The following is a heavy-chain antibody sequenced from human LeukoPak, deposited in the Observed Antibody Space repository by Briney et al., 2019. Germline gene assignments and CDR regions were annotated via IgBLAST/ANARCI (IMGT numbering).Heavy chain of an antibody. CDR2: FNTYDDTT. CDR1: GYTFNTYG. V-gene: IGHV1-18*01. Sequence: ASVKVSCKTSGYTFNTYGISWVRQAPGQGLEWVGWFNTYDDTTDYAQNLQGRVTLTTNTSTSTAYMELRSLRSDDTAVYYCARGPLVAKYYKGMDVWGQGTTVTVSS. D-gene: IGHD2-15*01. J-gene: IGHJ6*02. CDR3: ARGPLVAKYYKGMDV.